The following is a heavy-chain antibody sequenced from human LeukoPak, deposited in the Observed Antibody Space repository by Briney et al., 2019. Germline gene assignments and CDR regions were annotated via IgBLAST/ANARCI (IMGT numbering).Heavy chain of an antibody. J-gene: IGHJ4*02. CDR3: ARERRYCSGDNCYSGLDY. CDR1: GFTFSSYA. Sequence: PGGSLRLSCAASGFTFSSYAMNWVRQAPGKGLEWVSTISGDGGDTHYADSVKDRFTISRDYSKNTVNLQINSLRAEDTAVYYCARERRYCSGDNCYSGLDYWGQGTLVTVSS. CDR2: ISGDGGDT. D-gene: IGHD2-15*01. V-gene: IGHV3-23*01.